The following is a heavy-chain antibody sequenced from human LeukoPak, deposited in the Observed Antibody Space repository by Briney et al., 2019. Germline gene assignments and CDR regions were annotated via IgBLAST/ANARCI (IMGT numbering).Heavy chain of an antibody. CDR2: INPNSGGT. Sequence: ASVKVSCKASGYTFTGYYMHWVRQAPGQGLEWMGWINPNSGGTNYAQKFQGRVTMTRDTSISTAYMELSRLRSDDTAVYYCARSKVRGVIGFDYWGQGTLVTVSS. J-gene: IGHJ4*02. D-gene: IGHD3-10*01. CDR1: GYTFTGYY. V-gene: IGHV1-2*02. CDR3: ARSKVRGVIGFDY.